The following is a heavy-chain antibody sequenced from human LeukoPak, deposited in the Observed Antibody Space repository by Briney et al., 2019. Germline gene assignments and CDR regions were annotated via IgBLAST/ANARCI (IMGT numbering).Heavy chain of an antibody. J-gene: IGHJ3*02. Sequence: GGSLRLSCAASGFTFSSYGMHWVRQAPGKGLEWVAVIWYDGSNKYYADSVKGRFTISRDNAKNSLYLQMNSLRAEDTAVYYCAREARRYSGWPEAFDIWGQGTMVTVSS. V-gene: IGHV3-33*01. CDR2: IWYDGSNK. D-gene: IGHD5-12*01. CDR3: AREARRYSGWPEAFDI. CDR1: GFTFSSYG.